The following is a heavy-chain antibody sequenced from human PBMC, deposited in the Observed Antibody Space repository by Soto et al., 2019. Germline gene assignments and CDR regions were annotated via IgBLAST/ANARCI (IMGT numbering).Heavy chain of an antibody. CDR3: AKDPGGYSSSWYVDV. V-gene: IGHV3-23*01. J-gene: IGHJ6*03. CDR2: ISGSGGST. D-gene: IGHD6-13*01. CDR1: GFTFSSYA. Sequence: LRLSCAASGFTFSSYAMSWVRQAPGKGLEWVSAISGSGGSTYYADSVKGRFTISRDNSKNTLYLQMNSLRAEDTAVYYCAKDPGGYSSSWYVDVWGKGTTVTVSS.